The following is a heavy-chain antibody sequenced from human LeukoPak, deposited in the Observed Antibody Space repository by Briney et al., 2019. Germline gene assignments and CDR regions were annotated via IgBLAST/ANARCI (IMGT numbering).Heavy chain of an antibody. CDR1: GFTFSSYA. CDR3: ARVSSAKGDYGSGSYYKPLGY. Sequence: GGSLRLSCAASGFTFSSYAMSWVRQAPGKGLEWVSAISGSGGSTYYADSVKGRFTISRDNSKNTLYLQMNSLRSEDTAVYYCARVSSAKGDYGSGSYYKPLGYWGQGTLVTVSS. D-gene: IGHD3-10*01. J-gene: IGHJ4*02. CDR2: ISGSGGST. V-gene: IGHV3-23*01.